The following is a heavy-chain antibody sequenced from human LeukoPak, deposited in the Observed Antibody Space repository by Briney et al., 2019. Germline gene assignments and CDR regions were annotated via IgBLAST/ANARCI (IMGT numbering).Heavy chain of an antibody. CDR2: INHSGST. J-gene: IGHJ4*02. Sequence: SETLSLTCAVYGGSFSGYYWSWLRQPPGKGLEWIGEINHSGSTNYNPSLKSRVTISVDTSKNQFSLKLSSVTAADTAVYYCASSLATAGTGGFDYWGQGTLVTVSS. CDR3: ASSLATAGTGGFDY. D-gene: IGHD6-13*01. V-gene: IGHV4-34*01. CDR1: GGSFSGYY.